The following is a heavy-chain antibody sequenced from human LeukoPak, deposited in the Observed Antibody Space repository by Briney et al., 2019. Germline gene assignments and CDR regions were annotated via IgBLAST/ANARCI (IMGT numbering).Heavy chain of an antibody. CDR2: MNPNSGNT. D-gene: IGHD6-13*01. V-gene: IGHV1-8*01. CDR3: ARKIHLYSSSWYKGDWFDP. CDR1: GYTFTSYD. J-gene: IGHJ5*02. Sequence: ASVKVSCKASGYTFTSYDINWVRQATGQGLEWMGWMNPNSGNTGYAQKFQGRVTMTRNTSISTAYMELSSLRSEDTAVYYCARKIHLYSSSWYKGDWFDPWGQGTLVTVSS.